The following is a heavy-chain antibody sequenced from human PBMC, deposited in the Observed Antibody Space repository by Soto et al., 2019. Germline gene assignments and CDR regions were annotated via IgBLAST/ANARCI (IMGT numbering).Heavy chain of an antibody. CDR2: IRSKAYGGTP. J-gene: IGHJ6*03. CDR3: TRGYSSSSDYCYYYMDV. V-gene: IGHV3-49*04. Sequence: GGSLRLSCTASGFTFGDYAMSWVRQAPGKGLEWVGFIRSKAYGGTPEYAASVKGRFTISRDDSKSIAYLQMNSLKTEDTAVYYCTRGYSSSSDYCYYYMDVWGKGTTVTVSS. CDR1: GFTFGDYA. D-gene: IGHD6-6*01.